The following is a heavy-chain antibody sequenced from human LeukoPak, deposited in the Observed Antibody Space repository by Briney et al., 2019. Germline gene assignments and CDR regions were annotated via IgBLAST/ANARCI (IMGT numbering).Heavy chain of an antibody. CDR1: GFTFENYV. Sequence: GRSLRLSCAASGFTFENYVMSWVRQAPGKGLEWVSTINWNGGSTGYADSVKGRFTISRDNAKNSLFLQMNSLRAEDTAFYYCAREDYNWNDYYYYGMDVWGQGTTVTVSS. J-gene: IGHJ6*02. CDR3: AREDYNWNDYYYYGMDV. V-gene: IGHV3-20*04. CDR2: INWNGGST. D-gene: IGHD1-20*01.